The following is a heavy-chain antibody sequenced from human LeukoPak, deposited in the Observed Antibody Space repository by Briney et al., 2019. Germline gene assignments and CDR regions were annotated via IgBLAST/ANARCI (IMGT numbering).Heavy chain of an antibody. D-gene: IGHD5-24*01. CDR1: GGSISSYY. CDR2: IYYSGST. J-gene: IGHJ4*02. CDR3: ARGRRWLQFTYYFDY. Sequence: SETLSLTCTVSGGSISSYYWNWIRQPPGKGLEWIGYIYYSGSTNYNPSLKSRVTISVDTSKNQFSLRLSSVTAADTAVYYCARGRRWLQFTYYFDYWGQGTLVTVSS. V-gene: IGHV4-59*01.